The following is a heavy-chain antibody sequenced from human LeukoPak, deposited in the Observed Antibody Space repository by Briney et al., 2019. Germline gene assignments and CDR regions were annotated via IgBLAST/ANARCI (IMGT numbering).Heavy chain of an antibody. Sequence: SETLSLTCAVYGGSFSGYYWSWIRQPPGKGLEWIGEINHSGSTNYNPSLKSRVTISVDTSKNQFSLKLSSVTAADTAEYYCARASLRTYSSSSPIDYWGQGTLVTVSS. V-gene: IGHV4-34*01. D-gene: IGHD6-6*01. J-gene: IGHJ4*02. CDR3: ARASLRTYSSSSPIDY. CDR1: GGSFSGYY. CDR2: INHSGST.